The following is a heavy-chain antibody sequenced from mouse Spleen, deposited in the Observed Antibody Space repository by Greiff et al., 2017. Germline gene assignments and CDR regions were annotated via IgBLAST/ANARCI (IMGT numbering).Heavy chain of an antibody. CDR3: ARRSTGTYYFDY. CDR1: GFTFSSYG. CDR2: ISSGGSYT. D-gene: IGHD4-1*02. V-gene: IGHV5-6*02. Sequence: EVKLMESGGDLVKPGGSLKLSCAASGFTFSSYGMSWVRQTPDKRLEWVATISSGGSYTYYPDSVKGRFTISRDNAKNTLYLQMSSLKSEDTAMYYCARRSTGTYYFDYWGQGTTLTVSS. J-gene: IGHJ2*01.